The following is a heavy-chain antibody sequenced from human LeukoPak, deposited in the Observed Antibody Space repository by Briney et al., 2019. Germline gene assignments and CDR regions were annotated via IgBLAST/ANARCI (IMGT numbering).Heavy chain of an antibody. D-gene: IGHD5-12*01. J-gene: IGHJ4*02. CDR2: IIPIFGIA. Sequence: ASVKVSCKASGGTFSSYAISWVRRAPGQGLEWMGRIIPIFGIANYAQKFQGRVTITADKSTSTAYVELSSLRSEDTAVYYCARDSSTLAYFDYWGQGTLVTVSS. CDR1: GGTFSSYA. V-gene: IGHV1-69*04. CDR3: ARDSSTLAYFDY.